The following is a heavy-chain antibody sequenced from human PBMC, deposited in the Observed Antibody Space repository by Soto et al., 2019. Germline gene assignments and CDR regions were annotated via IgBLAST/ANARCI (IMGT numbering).Heavy chain of an antibody. D-gene: IGHD3-22*01. CDR1: GGSISSYY. V-gene: IGHV4-59*01. J-gene: IGHJ5*02. CDR3: ARKATEYYYDSSGYYVIQWFDP. CDR2: IYYSGST. Sequence: PSETLSLTCTVSGGSISSYYWSWIRQPPGKGLEWIGYIYYSGSTNYNPSLKSRVTISVDTSKNQFSLKLSSVTAADTAVYYCARKATEYYYDSSGYYVIQWFDPWGQGTLVTVSS.